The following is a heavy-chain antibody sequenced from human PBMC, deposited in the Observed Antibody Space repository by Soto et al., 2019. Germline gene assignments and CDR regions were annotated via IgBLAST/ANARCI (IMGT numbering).Heavy chain of an antibody. V-gene: IGHV1-69*02. CDR3: AVWFGELLMGGDSWFDP. Sequence: QVQLVQSGAEVKKPGSSVKVSCKASGGTFSSYTISWVRQAPGQGLEWMGRIIPILGIANYAQKFQGRVKITADKSTSSAYMELSSLRAEDTAVYYCAVWFGELLMGGDSWFDPWGQGTLVTVSS. D-gene: IGHD3-10*01. J-gene: IGHJ5*02. CDR2: IIPILGIA. CDR1: GGTFSSYT.